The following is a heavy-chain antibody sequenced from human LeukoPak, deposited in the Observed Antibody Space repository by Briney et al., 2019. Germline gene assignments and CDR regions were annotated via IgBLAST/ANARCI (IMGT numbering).Heavy chain of an antibody. D-gene: IGHD1-26*01. CDR3: ARANDGSFHNY. J-gene: IGHJ4*02. CDR1: GYTFTGHY. Sequence: ASVKVSCKASGYTFTGHYMHWVRQAPGQGLEWMGWINPNSGGTNYAQKFQGRVTMTRDTSISTAYMELSRLTSDDTAVYYCARANDGSFHNYWGQGTPVTVSS. CDR2: INPNSGGT. V-gene: IGHV1-2*02.